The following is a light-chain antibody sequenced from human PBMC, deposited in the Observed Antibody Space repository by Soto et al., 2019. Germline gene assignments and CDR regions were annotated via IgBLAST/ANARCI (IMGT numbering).Light chain of an antibody. CDR2: VNSAGSH. V-gene: IGLV4-69*01. J-gene: IGLJ3*02. CDR1: SGHSNYV. Sequence: QAVVTQSPSASASLGASVKLTCTLSSGHSNYVIAWHQQQPEKGPRFLMKVNSAGSHSKGDGVPDRFSGSSSGAERYLTISSLQSEDEADYYCQTWGTGIQVFGGGTKLTVL. CDR3: QTWGTGIQV.